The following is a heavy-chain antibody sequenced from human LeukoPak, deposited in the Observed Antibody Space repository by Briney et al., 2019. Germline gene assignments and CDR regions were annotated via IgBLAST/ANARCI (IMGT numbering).Heavy chain of an antibody. CDR1: GDSVSSNSAA. Sequence: SQTLSLTCAISGDSVSSNSAAWNWIRQSPSRGPEWLGRTYYRSKWYNDYAVSVKSRITINPDTSKNQFSLQLNSLTPEDTAVYYCARDHDILTGYYWAPFDYWGQGTLVTVSS. CDR3: ARDHDILTGYYWAPFDY. D-gene: IGHD3-9*01. CDR2: TYYRSKWYN. V-gene: IGHV6-1*01. J-gene: IGHJ4*02.